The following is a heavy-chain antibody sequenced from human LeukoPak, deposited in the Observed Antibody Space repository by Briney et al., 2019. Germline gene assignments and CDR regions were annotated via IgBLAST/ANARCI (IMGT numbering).Heavy chain of an antibody. CDR2: IYNTEST. V-gene: IGHV4-39*07. CDR3: ARVGYYDSSGYYLIDY. J-gene: IGHJ4*02. CDR1: GGSISNTFYY. D-gene: IGHD3-22*01. Sequence: SETLSLTCTISGGSISNTFYYWGWIRQPPGKGLEWIVSIYNTESTHYNPTLKSRLTISVDTSKNQFSVNLSSVTAADTAVYYCARVGYYDSSGYYLIDYWGQGTLVTVSS.